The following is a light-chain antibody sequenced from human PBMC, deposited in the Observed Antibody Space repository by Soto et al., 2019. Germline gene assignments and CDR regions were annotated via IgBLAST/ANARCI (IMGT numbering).Light chain of an antibody. CDR2: DTS. CDR3: QQYDRWPVT. Sequence: EIVLTQSPGTLSLSPGERATLSCRASQGIGDTLAWYQHKPGQTPRLLIYDTSTRATGVPTRFSGSGSGTEFTLTIDRLQSADFAVYYCQQYDRWPVTFGGGTKVDI. CDR1: QGIGDT. J-gene: IGKJ4*01. V-gene: IGKV3-15*01.